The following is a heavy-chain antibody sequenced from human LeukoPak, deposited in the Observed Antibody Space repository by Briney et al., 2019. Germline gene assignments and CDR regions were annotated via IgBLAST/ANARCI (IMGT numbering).Heavy chain of an antibody. D-gene: IGHD4-17*01. Sequence: GGSLRLSCAASGFTFSTYAMHWVRQVPGKGLQWVAAMSYDGRNKYYADSVKGRSTISRDNTKNTLYLQMDSLRADDTAVYYCARAYGDYVSRFDYWGQGILVTVSS. V-gene: IGHV3-30*01. CDR1: GFTFSTYA. CDR3: ARAYGDYVSRFDY. J-gene: IGHJ4*02. CDR2: MSYDGRNK.